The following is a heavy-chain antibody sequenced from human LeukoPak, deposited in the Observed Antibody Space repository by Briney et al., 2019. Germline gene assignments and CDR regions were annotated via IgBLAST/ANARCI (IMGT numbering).Heavy chain of an antibody. CDR1: GGTFSSYA. CDR2: IIPIFGTA. J-gene: IGHJ6*03. V-gene: IGHV1-69*13. CDR3: ASCGSSTSCYTYYYYYMDV. D-gene: IGHD2-2*02. Sequence: ASVKVSCKASGGTFSSYAISWVRQAPGQGLEWMGRIIPIFGTADYAQKFQGRVTITADESTSTAYMELSSLRSEDTAVYYCASCGSSTSCYTYYYYYMDVWGKGTTVTVSS.